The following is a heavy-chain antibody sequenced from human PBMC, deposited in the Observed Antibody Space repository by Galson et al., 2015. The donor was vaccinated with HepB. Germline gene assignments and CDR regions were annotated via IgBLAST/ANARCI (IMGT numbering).Heavy chain of an antibody. D-gene: IGHD4/OR15-4a*01. CDR2: IKQDGSEK. J-gene: IGHJ6*02. CDR3: ARGPDYYYYYGMDA. Sequence: SLRLSCAASGFTFSSYWMSWVRQAPGKGLEWVANIKQDGSEKYYVDSVKGRFTISRDNAKNSLYLQMNSLRAEDTAVYYCARGPDYYYYYGMDAWGQGTTVTVSS. V-gene: IGHV3-7*03. CDR1: GFTFSSYW.